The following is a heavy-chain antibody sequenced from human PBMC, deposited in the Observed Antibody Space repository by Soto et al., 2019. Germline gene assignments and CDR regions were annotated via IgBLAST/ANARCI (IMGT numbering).Heavy chain of an antibody. V-gene: IGHV1-69*01. J-gene: IGHJ4*01. D-gene: IGHD3-22*01. Sequence: SVKVSCKDSGGTSRNHVVSWVRQAPGQGLEWMGGIIPIFGTPTYAQKFQGRVTITADDSTSTAYMELSSLRSEDTAVYYCARDYTALYNYASTTHGYF. CDR2: IIPIFGTP. CDR3: ARDYTALYNYASTTHGYF. CDR1: GGTSRNHV.